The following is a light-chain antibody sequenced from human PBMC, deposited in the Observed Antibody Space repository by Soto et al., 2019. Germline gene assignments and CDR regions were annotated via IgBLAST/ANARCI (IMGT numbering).Light chain of an antibody. V-gene: IGKV1-13*02. CDR2: DAS. J-gene: IGKJ4*01. CDR3: QQFNGFPLT. Sequence: IQLTQSPSSLSASVGDRVTITCRAGQDIGSALAWYQQRPGKAPKLLLYDASNLEAGVPSRFSGSGSGTDFNLASTSLRPEDFATYYCQQFNGFPLTFGGGTKVQIK. CDR1: QDIGSA.